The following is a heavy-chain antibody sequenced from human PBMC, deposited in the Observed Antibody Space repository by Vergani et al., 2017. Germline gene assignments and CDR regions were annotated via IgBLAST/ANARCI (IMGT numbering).Heavy chain of an antibody. J-gene: IGHJ4*02. CDR3: ARDGGNPYVDWLLPTNRGFDY. CDR2: ISYDGSNK. CDR1: GFTFSSYG. Sequence: VQLVESGGGLVKPGGSLRLSCAASGFTFSSYGMHWVRQAPGKGMEWVAVISYDGSNKYYADSVKGRFTISRDNSKNTLYLQMNSLRAEDTAVYYCARDGGNPYVDWLLPTNRGFDYWGQGTLVTVSS. D-gene: IGHD3-9*01. V-gene: IGHV3-30*03.